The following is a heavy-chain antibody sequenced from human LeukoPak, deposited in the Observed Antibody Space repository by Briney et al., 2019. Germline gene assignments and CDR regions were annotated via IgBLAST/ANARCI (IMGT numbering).Heavy chain of an antibody. CDR1: GFTFSSYS. Sequence: GGSLRLSCAASGFTFSSYSMNWVRQAPGKGLEWVSSISSSSSYIYYADSVKGRFTISRDNAKNSLYLQMNSLRAVDTAVYYCARDIRATIDYWGQGTLVTVSS. V-gene: IGHV3-21*01. CDR3: ARDIRATIDY. D-gene: IGHD1-26*01. CDR2: ISSSSSYI. J-gene: IGHJ4*02.